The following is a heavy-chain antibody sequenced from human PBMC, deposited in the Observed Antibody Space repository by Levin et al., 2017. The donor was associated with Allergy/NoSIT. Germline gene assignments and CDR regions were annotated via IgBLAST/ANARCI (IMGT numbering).Heavy chain of an antibody. D-gene: IGHD1/OR15-1a*01. V-gene: IGHV3-49*03. Sequence: PGGSLRLSCTGSGFTFGDYALIWFRQAPGKGLEWVGFISSKRYGGTSEYAASVKGRFTISRDASKSIAYLQMNSLKAEDTAIYYCSRLTRNNYGLPFDYWGQGTVVTVSS. CDR1: GFTFGDYA. CDR3: SRLTRNNYGLPFDY. CDR2: ISSKRYGGTS. J-gene: IGHJ4*02.